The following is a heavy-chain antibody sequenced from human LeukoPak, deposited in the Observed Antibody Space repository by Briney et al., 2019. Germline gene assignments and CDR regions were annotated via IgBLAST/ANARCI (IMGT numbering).Heavy chain of an antibody. V-gene: IGHV3-74*01. CDR2: IKSDESST. D-gene: IGHD2-15*01. J-gene: IGHJ4*02. Sequence: GGSLRLSCAASGFTFSSYWMHWVRQAPGKGLVWVSRIKSDESSTTYADSVKGRLTISRDNAKNTLYLQMNSLRAEDTAVYYCAREAAAYCSGGSCYPRYWGQGTLVTVSS. CDR1: GFTFSSYW. CDR3: AREAAAYCSGGSCYPRY.